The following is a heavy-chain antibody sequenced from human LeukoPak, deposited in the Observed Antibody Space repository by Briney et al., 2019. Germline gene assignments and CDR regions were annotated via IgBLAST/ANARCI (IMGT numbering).Heavy chain of an antibody. CDR2: ISSSSSTI. CDR1: GFTFSSYS. D-gene: IGHD2-2*01. Sequence: GWSLRLSCVASGFTFSSYSMNWVRQAPGKGLEWVSYISSSSSTIYYADSVKGRFTISRDNAKNSLYLQMNSLRDEDTAVYYCARYVVPHEGDPWEGILGYWGQGTLVTVSS. CDR3: ARYVVPHEGDPWEGILGY. J-gene: IGHJ4*02. V-gene: IGHV3-48*02.